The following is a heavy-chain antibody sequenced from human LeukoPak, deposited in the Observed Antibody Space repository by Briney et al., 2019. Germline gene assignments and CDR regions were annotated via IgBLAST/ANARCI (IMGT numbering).Heavy chain of an antibody. CDR3: AKDGVRYYDSSGYYLDY. Sequence: GRSLRLSCAASGFTFSSYGMHWVRQAPGKGLEGVAVISYDGSNKYYADSVKGRFTISRDNSKNTLYLQMNSLRAEDTAVYYCAKDGVRYYDSSGYYLDYWGQGTLVTVSS. CDR2: ISYDGSNK. CDR1: GFTFSSYG. D-gene: IGHD3-22*01. V-gene: IGHV3-30*18. J-gene: IGHJ4*02.